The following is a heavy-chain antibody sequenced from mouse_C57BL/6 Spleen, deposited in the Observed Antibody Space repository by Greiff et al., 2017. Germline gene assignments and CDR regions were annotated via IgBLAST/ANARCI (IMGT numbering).Heavy chain of an antibody. J-gene: IGHJ1*03. CDR1: GFSLSTSGMG. Sequence: QVTLKECGPGILQSSQTLSLTCSFSGFSLSTSGMGVSWIRQPSGKGLEWLAHIYWDDDKRYNPSLKSRLTISKDTSRNQVFLKITSVDTADTATYYCARSSYYYGSPYCDVWGTGTTVTVSS. CDR2: IYWDDDK. D-gene: IGHD1-1*01. CDR3: ARSSYYYGSPYCDV. V-gene: IGHV8-12*01.